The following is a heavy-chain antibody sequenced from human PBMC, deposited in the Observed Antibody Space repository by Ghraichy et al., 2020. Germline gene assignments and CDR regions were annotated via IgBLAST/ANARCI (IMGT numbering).Heavy chain of an antibody. Sequence: GGSLRLSCAASGFTFSSYAMSWVRQAAGKGLEWVSAISGSGGSTNYADSVKGRFTISRDNSKSTLYLQMNSLRADDTAVYNCAKGTDYLWGSYRSSNYYGMDVWGQGTTVTVSS. V-gene: IGHV3-23*01. J-gene: IGHJ6*02. CDR2: ISGSGGST. CDR3: AKGTDYLWGSYRSSNYYGMDV. CDR1: GFTFSSYA. D-gene: IGHD3-16*02.